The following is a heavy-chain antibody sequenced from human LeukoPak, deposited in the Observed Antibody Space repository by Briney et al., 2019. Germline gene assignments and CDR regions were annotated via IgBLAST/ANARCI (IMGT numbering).Heavy chain of an antibody. J-gene: IGHJ5*02. V-gene: IGHV3-23*01. D-gene: IGHD2/OR15-2a*01. CDR2: VGGDEKA. CDR1: GFPSSGNA. Sequence: GGSLRLSCAASGFPSSGNAMSWVRQAPGRGLEWVSGVGGDEKAHYADFVRGRFTISRDNSKNMLYLHINSLRAEDTAVYYCAKDARTGVWNIGDSWFDPWGQGTLVTVSS. CDR3: AKDARTGVWNIGDSWFDP.